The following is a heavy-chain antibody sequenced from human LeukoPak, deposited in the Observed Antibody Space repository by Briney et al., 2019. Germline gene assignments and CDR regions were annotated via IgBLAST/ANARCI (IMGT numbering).Heavy chain of an antibody. CDR1: GGSISSYY. CDR3: ARIPPGDY. CDR2: IYYSGST. Sequence: PSETLSLTCTVSGGSISSYYWRWIRQPPGKGLEWIGYIYYSGSTNYNPSLKSRVTISVDTSKNQFSLKLSSVTAADTAVYYCARIPPGDYWGQGTLVTVSS. J-gene: IGHJ4*02. D-gene: IGHD3-10*01. V-gene: IGHV4-59*01.